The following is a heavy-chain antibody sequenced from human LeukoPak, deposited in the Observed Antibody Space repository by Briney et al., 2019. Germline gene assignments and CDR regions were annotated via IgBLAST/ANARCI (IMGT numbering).Heavy chain of an antibody. CDR2: IIPILGIA. J-gene: IGHJ4*02. Sequence: SVKVSCKASGGTFSSYAISWVRQAPGQGVEWMGRIIPILGIANYAQKFQGRVTITADKSTSTAYMGLSSLRSEDTAVYYCARTYYDILTGYYTSLPYNYWGQGTLVTVSS. CDR3: ARTYYDILTGYYTSLPYNY. D-gene: IGHD3-9*01. CDR1: GGTFSSYA. V-gene: IGHV1-69*04.